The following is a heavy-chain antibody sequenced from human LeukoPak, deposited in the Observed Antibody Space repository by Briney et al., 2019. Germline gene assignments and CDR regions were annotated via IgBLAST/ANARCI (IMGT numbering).Heavy chain of an antibody. J-gene: IGHJ4*02. CDR1: GFHLKNTL. CDR3: ARDQSGSLDY. V-gene: IGHV3-7*01. Sequence: GSLKLSFSASGFHLKNTLVALVRPAPGEGLEWVANINQDASTKHYVDSVKGRFTISRDNAKNSLYLQMNSLRAEDTAVYYCARDQSGSLDYWGQGTLVTVSS. CDR2: INQDASTK. D-gene: IGHD1-26*01.